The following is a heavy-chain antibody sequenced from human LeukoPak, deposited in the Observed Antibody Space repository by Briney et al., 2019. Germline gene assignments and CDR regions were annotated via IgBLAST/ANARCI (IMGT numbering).Heavy chain of an antibody. J-gene: IGHJ6*04. V-gene: IGHV4-4*07. CDR3: ARDGGYCGGDCFVDV. D-gene: IGHD2-21*02. CDR1: GGSISSYY. CDR2: IYTSGST. Sequence: SETLSLTCTVSGGSISSYYWSWIRQPAGKGLEWIGRIYTSGSTNYNPSLKSRVTMSVDASKNQFSLKLSSVTAADTAVYYCARDGGYCGGDCFVDVWGKGTTVTVSS.